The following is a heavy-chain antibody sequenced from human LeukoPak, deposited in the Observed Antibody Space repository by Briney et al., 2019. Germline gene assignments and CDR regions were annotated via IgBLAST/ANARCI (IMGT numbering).Heavy chain of an antibody. J-gene: IGHJ4*01. V-gene: IGHV3-30*18. Sequence: PGRSLRLSCAASGFTFSSYGMHWVRQAPGKGLEWVAVISYDGSNKYYADSVKGRFTISRDNSKNTLYLQMNSLGAEDTAVYYCANDPKKDYGSGSYVDYWGQGTLVTVSS. CDR2: ISYDGSNK. CDR3: ANDPKKDYGSGSYVDY. D-gene: IGHD3-10*01. CDR1: GFTFSSYG.